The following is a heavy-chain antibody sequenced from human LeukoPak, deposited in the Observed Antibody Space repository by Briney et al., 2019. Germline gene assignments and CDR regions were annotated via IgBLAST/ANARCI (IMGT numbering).Heavy chain of an antibody. CDR1: GFTFSSYA. V-gene: IGHV3-23*01. CDR2: ISTSDSST. J-gene: IGHJ4*02. CDR3: AKIHGSGSYYRPNFDY. D-gene: IGHD3-10*01. Sequence: GGSLRLSCAASGFTFSSYAMSWVRQAPGKGLEWVSAISTSDSSTYYADSVKGRFTISRDNSKNPLYLQMNSLRAEDTAVYYCAKIHGSGSYYRPNFDYWGQGTLVTVSS.